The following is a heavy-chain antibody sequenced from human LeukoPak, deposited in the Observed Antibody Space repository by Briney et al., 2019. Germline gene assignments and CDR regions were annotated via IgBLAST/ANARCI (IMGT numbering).Heavy chain of an antibody. Sequence: SQTLSLTCALSGDIVSSNSAAWNWIRQSPSRGLEWLGRTYYRSKWYNDYAVSVKSRITINPDTSKNQFSLQLNSVTPEDTAVYYCARELTGDFVGGRENWFDPWGQGTLVTVSS. CDR3: ARELTGDFVGGRENWFDP. J-gene: IGHJ5*02. CDR2: TYYRSKWYN. CDR1: GDIVSSNSAA. D-gene: IGHD7-27*01. V-gene: IGHV6-1*01.